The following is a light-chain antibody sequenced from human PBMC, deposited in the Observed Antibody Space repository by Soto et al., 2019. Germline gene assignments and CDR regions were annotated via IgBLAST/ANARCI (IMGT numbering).Light chain of an antibody. CDR3: QQYGSSPCT. J-gene: IGKJ3*01. CDR1: QSVSID. Sequence: EIVMTQSPATLSVSPGERATLSCRASQSVSIDLAWYQQTPGQAPRLLIYGASTRATGIPVRFSGSASGTEFTLAISRLEPEDFAVYYCQQYGSSPCTFGPGTKVDIK. CDR2: GAS. V-gene: IGKV3-15*01.